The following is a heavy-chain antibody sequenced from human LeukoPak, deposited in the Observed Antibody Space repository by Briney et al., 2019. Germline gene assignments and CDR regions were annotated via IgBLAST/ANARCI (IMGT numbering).Heavy chain of an antibody. Sequence: PSETLSLTCTVSGVSMSAYQWSWVRQSPEKGLEWIGCINSNGETSYNPSLKSRVTTSVDTSKSQFSLRLTSVTAADTAVYYCATSNDAKIAPFDHWGQGAPVTVSS. J-gene: IGHJ4*02. D-gene: IGHD2-21*01. CDR2: INSNGET. CDR1: GVSMSAYQ. V-gene: IGHV4-4*09. CDR3: ATSNDAKIAPFDH.